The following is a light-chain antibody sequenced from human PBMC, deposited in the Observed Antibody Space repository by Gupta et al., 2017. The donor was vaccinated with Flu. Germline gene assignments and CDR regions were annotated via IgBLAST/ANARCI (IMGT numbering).Light chain of an antibody. J-gene: IGKJ1*01. CDR1: QSISSW. CDR3: QQYNNYWT. Sequence: DIQMTQSPSTLSASVGDRVTITCRASQSISSWLAWYQQKPGKAPKLLISKASSLESGVPSRFSGSGSGTEFTLTISSLQPDDFATYYCQQYNNYWTFGQWTKVEIK. V-gene: IGKV1-5*03. CDR2: KAS.